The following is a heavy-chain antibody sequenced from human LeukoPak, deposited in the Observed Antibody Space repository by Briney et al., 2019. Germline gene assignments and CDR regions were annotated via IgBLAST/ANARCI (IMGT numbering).Heavy chain of an antibody. V-gene: IGHV1-2*02. D-gene: IGHD2-2*03. CDR2: INPNSGGT. CDR1: GYTFTGYY. CDR3: ARPGYCSSTSCYEFDP. Sequence: ASVKVSCKASGYTFTGYYMHWVRQAPGRGLEWMGWINPNSGGTNYAQKFQGRVTMTRDTSISTAYMELSRLRSDDTAVYYCARPGYCSSTSCYEFDPWGQGTLVTVSS. J-gene: IGHJ5*02.